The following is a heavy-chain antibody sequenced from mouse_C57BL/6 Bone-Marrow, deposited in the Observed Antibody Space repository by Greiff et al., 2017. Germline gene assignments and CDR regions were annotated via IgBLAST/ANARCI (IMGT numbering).Heavy chain of an antibody. CDR1: GYTFTSYG. V-gene: IGHV1-81*01. CDR2: IYPRSGNT. Sequence: VQLQQSGAELARPGASVKLSCKASGYTFTSYGISWVKQRTGQGLEWIGEIYPRSGNTYYNEKFKGKATLTADKSSSTAYMELLSLTSEDSAVYFCATLSIYYYGSSFDYWGQGTTLTVSS. D-gene: IGHD1-1*01. CDR3: ATLSIYYYGSSFDY. J-gene: IGHJ2*01.